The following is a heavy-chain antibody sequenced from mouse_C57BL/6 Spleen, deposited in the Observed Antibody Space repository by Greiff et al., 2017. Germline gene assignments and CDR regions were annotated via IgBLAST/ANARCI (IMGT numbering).Heavy chain of an antibody. CDR3: ARGSYGYFDV. D-gene: IGHD1-1*01. Sequence: VQLQQSGAELAKPGASVKLSCKASGYTFTSYWMHWVKQRPGQGLEWIGYINPSSGYPKYNQKFKDKATLTADKSASTAYMQLSSRTYEDSAVYYCARGSYGYFDVWGTGTTVTVSS. V-gene: IGHV1-7*01. CDR2: INPSSGYP. CDR1: GYTFTSYW. J-gene: IGHJ1*03.